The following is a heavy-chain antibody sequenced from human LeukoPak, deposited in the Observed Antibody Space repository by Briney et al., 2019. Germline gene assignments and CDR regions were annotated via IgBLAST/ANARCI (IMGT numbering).Heavy chain of an antibody. Sequence: GESLKISCKGSGYIFTNYWISWVRQVPGKGLEWLGRIDPSDSYTDYSPSFQGHVTISADKSISTAYLQWSSLKASDTAMYYCARREYSSSWHYFDYWGQGTLLTVSS. D-gene: IGHD6-13*01. V-gene: IGHV5-10-1*01. CDR3: ARREYSSSWHYFDY. CDR1: GYIFTNYW. CDR2: IDPSDSYT. J-gene: IGHJ4*02.